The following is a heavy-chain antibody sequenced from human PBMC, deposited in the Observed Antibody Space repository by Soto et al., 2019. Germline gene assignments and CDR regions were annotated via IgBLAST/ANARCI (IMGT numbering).Heavy chain of an antibody. V-gene: IGHV4-34*01. D-gene: IGHD4-4*01. CDR3: ARGRLTNRSYSNYYYYGMDV. J-gene: IGHJ6*02. Sequence: SETLSLTCAVYGGSFSGYYWSWIRQPPGKGLEWMGEINNSGSTNYNPSLKSRVTISVNTSKNQFSLKLSSVTAADTAVYYCARGRLTNRSYSNYYYYGMDVWGQGTTVTVSS. CDR1: GGSFSGYY. CDR2: INNSGST.